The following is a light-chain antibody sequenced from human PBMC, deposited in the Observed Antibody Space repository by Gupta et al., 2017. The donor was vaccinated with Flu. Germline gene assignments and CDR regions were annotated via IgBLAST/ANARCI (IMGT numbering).Light chain of an antibody. Sequence: DIQMTQSPSSLPASVADRVTLTCRGSQRISSYLNWYQQKPGKSPKLLIYAASSLQSGVPSRCSGSGSGTDFTLTISSLQQEDFATFFCHQRYSTPPWTLGQGTQVESK. CDR1: QRISSY. V-gene: IGKV1-39*01. J-gene: IGKJ1*01. CDR3: HQRYSTPPWT. CDR2: AAS.